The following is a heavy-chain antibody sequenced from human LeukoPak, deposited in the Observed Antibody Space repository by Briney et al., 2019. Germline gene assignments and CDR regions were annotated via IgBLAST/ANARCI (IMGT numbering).Heavy chain of an antibody. D-gene: IGHD3-10*01. V-gene: IGHV1-18*01. CDR2: ISTYNGNT. CDR3: ARVGRMVRGVNLWSPLDY. Sequence: ASVKVSCKASGYTFTSYAISWVRQAPGQGLEWMGCISTYNGNTNYAQKLQGRVTMTTDTSTSTAYMELRSLRSDDTAVYYCARVGRMVRGVNLWSPLDYWGQGTLVTVSS. CDR1: GYTFTSYA. J-gene: IGHJ4*02.